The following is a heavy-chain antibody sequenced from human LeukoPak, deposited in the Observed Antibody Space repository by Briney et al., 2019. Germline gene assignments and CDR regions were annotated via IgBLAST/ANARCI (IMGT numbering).Heavy chain of an antibody. J-gene: IGHJ6*02. Sequence: SETLSLTCAVYGGSFSDYYWSWIRQPPGKGLEWIGEINHSGSTNYNPSLKSRVTISVDTSKNQFSLKLSSVTAADTAVYYCARGTYSGYRTNYYYYGMDVWGQGTLVTVSS. CDR3: ARGTYSGYRTNYYYYGMDV. V-gene: IGHV4-34*01. CDR2: INHSGST. CDR1: GGSFSDYY. D-gene: IGHD5-12*01.